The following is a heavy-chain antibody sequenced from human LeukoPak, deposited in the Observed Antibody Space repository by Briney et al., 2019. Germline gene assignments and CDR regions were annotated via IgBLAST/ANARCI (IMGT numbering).Heavy chain of an antibody. J-gene: IGHJ3*02. CDR2: INVASGDT. CDR3: AKETSIVIEDIEGGGCDI. V-gene: IGHV1-2*02. CDR1: RSSFSGYC. Sequence: GASVKVSCMASRSSFSGYCLHWVRQAPGQGLEWLGSINVASGDTNYKKTFQGRVTVTRDTSVNTVYMEMNNLTADDTALYFCAKETSIVIEDIEGGGCDIWGQGTMVTV. D-gene: IGHD2/OR15-2a*01.